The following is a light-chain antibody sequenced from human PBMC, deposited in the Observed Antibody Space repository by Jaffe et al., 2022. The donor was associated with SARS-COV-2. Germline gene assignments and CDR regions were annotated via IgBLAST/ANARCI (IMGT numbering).Light chain of an antibody. CDR1: QSISDW. CDR3: QHFYTYLYT. J-gene: IGKJ2*01. Sequence: DIQMTQSPSTLSASVGDRVTITCRASQSISDWLAWYQQRPGKAPKLLIYRASTLQTGVPSRFSGSGSGTEFTLTISSLQPDDFATYYCQHFYTYLYTFGQGTKLEIK. CDR2: RAS. V-gene: IGKV1-5*03.